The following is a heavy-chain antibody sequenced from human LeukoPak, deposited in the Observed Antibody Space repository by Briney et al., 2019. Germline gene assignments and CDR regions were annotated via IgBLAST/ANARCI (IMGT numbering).Heavy chain of an antibody. CDR1: GGSISSGGYY. CDR2: IYYSGST. D-gene: IGHD3-10*01. Sequence: SQTLSLTCTVSGGSISSGGYYWSWIRQHPGKGLEWIGYIYYSGSTYYNPSLKSRVTITVDTSKNQFSLKLSAVTAADTAVYYCARLSTMVRGVIIMGVDYCGQGTLFTVSS. V-gene: IGHV4-31*03. CDR3: ARLSTMVRGVIIMGVDY. J-gene: IGHJ4*02.